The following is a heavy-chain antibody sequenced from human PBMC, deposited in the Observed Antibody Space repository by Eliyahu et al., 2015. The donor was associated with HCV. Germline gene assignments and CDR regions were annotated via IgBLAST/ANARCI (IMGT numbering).Heavy chain of an antibody. J-gene: IGHJ4*02. Sequence: GLEWIGEINHSGSTNYNPSLKSRVTISVDTSKNQFSLKLSSVTAADTAVYYCARGRRWNYYDSSGYYRNFFDYWGQGTLVTVSS. D-gene: IGHD3-22*01. V-gene: IGHV4-34*01. CDR3: ARGRRWNYYDSSGYYRNFFDY. CDR2: INHSGST.